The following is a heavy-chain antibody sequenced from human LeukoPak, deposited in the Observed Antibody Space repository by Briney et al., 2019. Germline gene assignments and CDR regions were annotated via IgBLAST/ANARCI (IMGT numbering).Heavy chain of an antibody. CDR3: AKERLAYCGGDCYPDAFDI. V-gene: IGHV3-23*01. J-gene: IGHJ3*02. D-gene: IGHD2-21*02. Sequence: GGSLRLSCAASGFTFGSYAMSWVRQAPGKGLEWVSAISGSGGSTYYADSVKGRFTISRDNSKNTLYLQMNSLRAEDTAVYYCAKERLAYCGGDCYPDAFDIWGQGTMVTVSS. CDR2: ISGSGGST. CDR1: GFTFGSYA.